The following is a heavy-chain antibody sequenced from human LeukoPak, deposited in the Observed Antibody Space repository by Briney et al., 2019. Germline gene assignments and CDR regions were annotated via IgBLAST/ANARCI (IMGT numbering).Heavy chain of an antibody. CDR1: GYTFTSYY. Sequence: ASVKVSCKASGYTFTSYYIHWVRQAPGQGPEWMGVINPHTGSTTYAQKFQGRVTMTRDRSTSTVYMDLSSLKSEDTAVYYCARTGRGHIYGYFDYWGQGTLVTVSS. D-gene: IGHD5-18*01. V-gene: IGHV1-46*01. CDR2: INPHTGST. CDR3: ARTGRGHIYGYFDY. J-gene: IGHJ4*02.